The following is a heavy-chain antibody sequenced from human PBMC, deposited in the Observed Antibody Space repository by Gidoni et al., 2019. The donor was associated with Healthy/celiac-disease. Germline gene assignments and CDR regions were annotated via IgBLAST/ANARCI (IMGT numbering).Heavy chain of an antibody. CDR2: IWYDGSNE. Sequence: TFSSYGMHWVRQAPGKGLEWVAVIWYDGSNEYYADSVKGRFTISRDNSKNTLYLQMNSLRAEDTAVYYCARRKSDFWSGYYVSYYYYGMDVWGQGTTVTVSS. J-gene: IGHJ6*02. CDR3: ARRKSDFWSGYYVSYYYYGMDV. CDR1: TFSSYG. V-gene: IGHV3-33*01. D-gene: IGHD3-3*01.